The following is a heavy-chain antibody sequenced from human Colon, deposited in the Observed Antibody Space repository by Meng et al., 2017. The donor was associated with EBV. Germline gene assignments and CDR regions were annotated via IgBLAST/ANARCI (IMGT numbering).Heavy chain of an antibody. V-gene: IGHV4-30-4*01. CDR3: ARVGWRQWTFDL. CDR1: CRCIISGDYF. CDR2: IYYSGST. D-gene: IGHD5-12*01. J-gene: IGHJ2*01. Sequence: LQAWCTGLVKSSQPLSHTWTVSCRCIISGDYFCSWSRQPPGKGLEFIGHIYYSGSTSYNPSLKSRVTISVDTSNNQFSLKLSSVTAADTAVYYCARVGWRQWTFDLWGRGTLVTVSS.